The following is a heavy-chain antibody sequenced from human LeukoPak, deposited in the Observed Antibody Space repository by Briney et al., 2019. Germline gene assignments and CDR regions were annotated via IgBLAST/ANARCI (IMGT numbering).Heavy chain of an antibody. CDR3: ARIGYSSSCTDY. D-gene: IGHD2-2*01. J-gene: IGHJ4*02. CDR2: IKQDGSQK. CDR1: GFTLSRHP. Sequence: GGSLRLSCAASGFTLSRHPIFWVRQAPGKGLEWVANIKQDGSQKYYVDSVKGRFTISRDNAKNSVYLQMNSLRAGDTGIYYCARIGYSSSCTDYWGQGTLVTVSS. V-gene: IGHV3-7*01.